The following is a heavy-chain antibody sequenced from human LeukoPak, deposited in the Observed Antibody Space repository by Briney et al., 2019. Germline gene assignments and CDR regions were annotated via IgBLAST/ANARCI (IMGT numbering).Heavy chain of an antibody. J-gene: IGHJ3*02. CDR3: ARLNWNYHAFDI. CDR1: GGSISSYY. V-gene: IGHV4-59*08. D-gene: IGHD1-7*01. Sequence: KASETLSLTCTVSGGSISSYYWSWIRQPPGKGLEWIGYIYYSGSTNYNPSLKSRVTISVDTSKNQFSLKLSSVTAADMAVYYCARLNWNYHAFDIWGQGTMVTVSS. CDR2: IYYSGST.